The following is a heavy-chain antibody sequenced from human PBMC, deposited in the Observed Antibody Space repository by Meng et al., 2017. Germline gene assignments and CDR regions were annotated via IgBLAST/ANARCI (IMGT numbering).Heavy chain of an antibody. CDR3: ARHQVHSGYDCLDY. CDR1: GFTFGDYA. V-gene: IGHV3-49*04. CDR2: IRSKAYGGTT. D-gene: IGHD5-12*01. J-gene: IGHJ4*02. Sequence: GESLKISCTASGFTFGDYAMSWVRQAPGKGLEWVGFIRSKAYGGTTEYAASVKGRFTISRDDSKSIAYLQMNSLKTEDTAVYYCARHQVHSGYDCLDYWGQGTLVTVSS.